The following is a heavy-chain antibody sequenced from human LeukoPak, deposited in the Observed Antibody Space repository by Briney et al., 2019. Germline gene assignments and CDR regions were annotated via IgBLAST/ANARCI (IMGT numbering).Heavy chain of an antibody. V-gene: IGHV4-34*01. Sequence: SETLSLTCAVYGGSFSGYYWSWIRQPPGKGLEWIGEINHSGSTNSNPSLKSRVTISVDTSKNQFSLKLSSVTAADTAVYYCARPGDAAFDIWGQGTMVTVSS. CDR3: ARPGDAAFDI. D-gene: IGHD7-27*01. J-gene: IGHJ3*02. CDR1: GGSFSGYY. CDR2: INHSGST.